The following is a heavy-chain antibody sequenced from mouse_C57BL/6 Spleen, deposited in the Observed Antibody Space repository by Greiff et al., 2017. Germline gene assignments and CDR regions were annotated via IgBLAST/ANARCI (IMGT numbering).Heavy chain of an antibody. CDR2: IWSGGST. CDR1: GFSLTSYG. J-gene: IGHJ2*01. V-gene: IGHV2-2*01. D-gene: IGHD1-1*01. Sequence: VKLMESGPGLVQPSQSLSITCTVSGFSLTSYGVHWVRQSPGKGLEWLGVIWSGGSTDYNAAFISRLSISKDNSKSQVFFKMNSLQADDTAIYYCARNSNYYGSSYVDDWGQGTTLTVSS. CDR3: ARNSNYYGSSYVDD.